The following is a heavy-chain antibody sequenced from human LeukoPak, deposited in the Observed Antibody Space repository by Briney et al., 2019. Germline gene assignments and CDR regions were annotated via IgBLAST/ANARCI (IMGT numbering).Heavy chain of an antibody. V-gene: IGHV4-59*11. CDR2: IYYSGST. CDR1: GGSISSHY. CDR3: ASEDLAVAKFDY. D-gene: IGHD6-19*01. Sequence: SETLSLTCSVSGGSISSHYWSWIRQPPGKGLEWIGYIYYSGSTKYNPSLKSRVTISIDTSKNQFSLKLSSVTAADTAVYYCASEDLAVAKFDYWGQGTLVTVSS. J-gene: IGHJ4*02.